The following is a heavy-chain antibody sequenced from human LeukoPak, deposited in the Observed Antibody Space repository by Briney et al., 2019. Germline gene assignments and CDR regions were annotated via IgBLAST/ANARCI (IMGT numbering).Heavy chain of an antibody. D-gene: IGHD3-22*01. J-gene: IGHJ4*02. CDR2: ISGSSSNI. V-gene: IGHV3-48*04. CDR3: ALETYDSSGFYGF. CDR1: GFTFSSSG. Sequence: TGGSLRLSCAASGFTFSSSGMNWVRLAPGKGLEWVSYISGSSSNIYYADSVKGRFTISRDNAKNSLYLQMNSLGVEDTAVYYCALETYDSSGFYGFWGQGTLVTVSS.